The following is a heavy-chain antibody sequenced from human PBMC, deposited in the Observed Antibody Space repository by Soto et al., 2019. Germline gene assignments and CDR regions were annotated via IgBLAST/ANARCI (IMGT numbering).Heavy chain of an antibody. CDR2: FYDLDGT. Sequence: DVQLVASGGALIQPGESLRLSCAAFGFTVSGKKYVAWARQAPGKGLEWVSGFYDLDGTYYADSVKGRFTTSSDSSRTTVYLQMNDLRPDDTAVYSCATWHLQEHAYDIWGQGTTVTVSS. CDR1: GFTVSGKKY. CDR3: ATWHLQEHAYDI. J-gene: IGHJ3*02. D-gene: IGHD1-1*01. V-gene: IGHV3-53*01.